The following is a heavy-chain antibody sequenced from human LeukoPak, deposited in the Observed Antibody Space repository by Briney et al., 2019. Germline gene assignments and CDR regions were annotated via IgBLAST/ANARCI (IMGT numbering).Heavy chain of an antibody. Sequence: PSETLSLTCTVPGGSISSSSYYWGWIRQHPGKGLEWIGSIYYSGSTYYNPSLKSRVTISVDTSKNQFSLKLSSVTAADTAVYYCARHGYSGYDMFFDYWGQGTLVTVSS. CDR2: IYYSGST. CDR1: GGSISSSSYY. CDR3: ARHGYSGYDMFFDY. V-gene: IGHV4-39*01. J-gene: IGHJ4*02. D-gene: IGHD5-12*01.